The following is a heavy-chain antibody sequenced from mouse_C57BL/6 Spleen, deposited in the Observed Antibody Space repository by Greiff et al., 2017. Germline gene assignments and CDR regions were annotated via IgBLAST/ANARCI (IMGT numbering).Heavy chain of an antibody. CDR2: IDPETGGT. CDR3: TRWGNWAGAMDY. D-gene: IGHD4-1*01. CDR1: GYTFTDYE. J-gene: IGHJ4*01. Sequence: QVQLQQSGAELVRPGASVTLSCKASGYTFTDYEMHWVKQTPVHGLEWIGAIDPETGGTAYNQKFKGKAILTADKSSSTAYMELRSLTSEDSAVYYCTRWGNWAGAMDYWGQGTSVTVSS. V-gene: IGHV1-15*01.